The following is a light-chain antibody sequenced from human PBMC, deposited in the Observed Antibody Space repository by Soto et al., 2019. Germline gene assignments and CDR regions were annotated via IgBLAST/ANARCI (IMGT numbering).Light chain of an antibody. CDR2: EVS. V-gene: IGLV2-14*01. CDR3: SSYTTSSSWV. CDR1: SSDVGGYNY. J-gene: IGLJ3*02. Sequence: QPVLTQPASVSGSPGQSITISCTGTSSDVGGYNYVSWYQQFPGRAPTLVIYEVSNRPPGISNRFSGSKSGNTASLTISGLQTEDEADYYCSSYTTSSSWVFGGGTKLTVL.